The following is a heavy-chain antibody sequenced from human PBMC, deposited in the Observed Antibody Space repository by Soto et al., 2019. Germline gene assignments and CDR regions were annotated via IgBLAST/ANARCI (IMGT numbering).Heavy chain of an antibody. CDR1: GRTLSKQY. D-gene: IGHD4-17*01. CDR2: IYYSGST. V-gene: IGHV4-59*11. Sequence: ERLSQTCSACGRTLSKQYWSWIRQPSGEGLEWIGSIYYSGSTNYNPSLKSRVTISIDTSKSLFSLKLSSLTFADTAVYFCARAYYGDYPYFDYWGQG. J-gene: IGHJ4*02. CDR3: ARAYYGDYPYFDY.